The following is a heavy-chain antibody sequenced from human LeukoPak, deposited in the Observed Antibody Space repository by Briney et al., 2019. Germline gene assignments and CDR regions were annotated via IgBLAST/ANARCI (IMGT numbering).Heavy chain of an antibody. CDR1: GGSISSSSYY. V-gene: IGHV3-7*01. Sequence: PSETLSLTCTVSGGSISSSSYYWGWIRQPPGQGLEWVANIKQDGSEKYYVDSVKGRFTISRDNAKNSLYLQMNSLRAEDTAVYYCARDGLPAAILSLPYYYYGMDVWGQGTTVTVSS. D-gene: IGHD2-2*02. CDR3: ARDGLPAAILSLPYYYYGMDV. J-gene: IGHJ6*02. CDR2: IKQDGSEK.